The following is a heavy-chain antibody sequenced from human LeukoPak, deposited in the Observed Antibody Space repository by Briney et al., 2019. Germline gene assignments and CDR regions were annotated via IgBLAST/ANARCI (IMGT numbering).Heavy chain of an antibody. D-gene: IGHD3-22*01. CDR2: ISGSGGST. CDR1: GSTFSSYA. CDR3: AKEYYYDSSGYYYG. J-gene: IGHJ4*02. Sequence: GGSLRLSCAASGSTFSSYAMSWVRQAPGKGLEWVSAISGSGGSTYYADSVKGRFTISRDNSKNTLYLQMNSLRAEDTAVYYCAKEYYYDSSGYYYGWGQGTLVTVSS. V-gene: IGHV3-23*01.